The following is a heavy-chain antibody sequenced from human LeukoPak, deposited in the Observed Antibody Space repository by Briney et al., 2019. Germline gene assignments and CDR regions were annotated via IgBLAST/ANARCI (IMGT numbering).Heavy chain of an antibody. CDR1: GFTLSSYA. J-gene: IGHJ4*02. CDR2: INHSGST. V-gene: IGHV4-34*01. CDR3: ARGQRITMTD. Sequence: GSLRLSCAASGFTLSSYAMTWIRQPPGKGLEWIGEINHSGSTNYNPSLKSRVAISVDTSRNQFSLRLSSVTAADTAVYYCARGQRITMTDWGQGTLVTVSS. D-gene: IGHD3-22*01.